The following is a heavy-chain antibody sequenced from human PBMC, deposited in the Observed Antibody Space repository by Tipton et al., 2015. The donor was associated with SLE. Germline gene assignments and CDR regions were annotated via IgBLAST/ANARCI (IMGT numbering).Heavy chain of an antibody. CDR3: ARVDTIYSFDY. CDR1: GGSISSGGYY. CDR2: IYYSGST. V-gene: IGHV4-31*03. Sequence: TLSLTCTVSGGSISSGGYYWSWNRQNPGKGLEWIWDIYYSGSTYYNPSLKSRVTISVDTSKNQFSLKLSSVTAADTAIYYCARVDTIYSFDYWGQGALGTVSS. D-gene: IGHD3/OR15-3a*01. J-gene: IGHJ4*02.